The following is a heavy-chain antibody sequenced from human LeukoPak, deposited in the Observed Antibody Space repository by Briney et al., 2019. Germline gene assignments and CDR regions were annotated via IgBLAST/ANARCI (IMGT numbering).Heavy chain of an antibody. J-gene: IGHJ5*02. CDR2: IWYDGNEI. V-gene: IGHV3-33*01. Sequence: GSLILSCAASGFTFRSSGMHWVRQPPGKGLEWVAFIWYDGNEIYYADSVKGRFTISRDNSKNTLYLQMNSLRAEDTAVYYCARDPDPWGQGTLVTVSS. CDR3: ARDPDP. CDR1: GFTFRSSG.